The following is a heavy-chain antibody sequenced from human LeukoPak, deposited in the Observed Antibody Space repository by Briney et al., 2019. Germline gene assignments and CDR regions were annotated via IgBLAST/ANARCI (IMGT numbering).Heavy chain of an antibody. J-gene: IGHJ4*02. CDR1: GFAFSSYG. Sequence: GGSLRLSCAASGFAFSSYGMHWFRQAPGKGLEWVTFIRYDGSIRYYADSVKGRFTISRDNSKNTLYLQMNSLKAEDTAVYYCAKIANTGATDYWGQGTLVTVSS. V-gene: IGHV3-30*02. D-gene: IGHD2-8*02. CDR3: AKIANTGATDY. CDR2: IRYDGSIR.